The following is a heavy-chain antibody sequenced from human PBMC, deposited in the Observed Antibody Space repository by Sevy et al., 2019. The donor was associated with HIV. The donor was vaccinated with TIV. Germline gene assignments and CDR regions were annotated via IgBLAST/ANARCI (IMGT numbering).Heavy chain of an antibody. J-gene: IGHJ4*02. Sequence: GGSLRLSCAASGFTFSSYGMHWVRQAPGKGLEWVAFIRYDGSNKYYAYSVKGRFTISRDNSKNTLYLQMNSLRAEDTAVYYCAKDAEQLELKYYFDYWGQGTLVTVSS. V-gene: IGHV3-30*02. CDR2: IRYDGSNK. CDR1: GFTFSSYG. D-gene: IGHD1-7*01. CDR3: AKDAEQLELKYYFDY.